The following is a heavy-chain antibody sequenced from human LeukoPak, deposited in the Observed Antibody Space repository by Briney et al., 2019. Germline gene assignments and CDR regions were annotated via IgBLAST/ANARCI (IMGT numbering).Heavy chain of an antibody. CDR2: ISAYNGNT. Sequence: ASVKVSCKASGYTFTSYGISWVRQAPGQGLEWMGWISAYNGNTNYAQKLQSRVTMTTGTSTSTAYMELRSLRSDDTAVHYCARGGKIWFGELFDAFDIWGQGTMVTVSS. CDR1: GYTFTSYG. D-gene: IGHD3-10*01. CDR3: ARGGKIWFGELFDAFDI. V-gene: IGHV1-18*01. J-gene: IGHJ3*02.